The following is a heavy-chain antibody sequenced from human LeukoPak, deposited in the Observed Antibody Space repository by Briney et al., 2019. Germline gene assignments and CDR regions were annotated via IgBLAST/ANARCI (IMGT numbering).Heavy chain of an antibody. CDR2: ISSSSSYI. CDR3: AREAGAFDI. J-gene: IGHJ3*02. Sequence: GGSLRLSCAASRFTFSTYSMTWVRQAPGKGLEWVPSISSSSSYIYYADSVKGRFTISRDNAKNSLYLQMNSLRAEDTAVYYCAREAGAFDIWGQGTMVTVSS. V-gene: IGHV3-21*01. CDR1: RFTFSTYS.